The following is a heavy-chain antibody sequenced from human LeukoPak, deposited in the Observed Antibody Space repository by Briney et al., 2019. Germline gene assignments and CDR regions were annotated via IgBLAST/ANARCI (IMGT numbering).Heavy chain of an antibody. CDR2: ISNSSSTI. CDR1: GFTFSSYS. V-gene: IGHV3-21*01. D-gene: IGHD3-9*01. J-gene: IGHJ4*02. Sequence: GGSLRLSCAASGFTFSSYSMNWVRQAPGKGLEWVSSISNSSSTIYYAASVKGRSTISRDNAKNSLYLQMNSLRAEDTAVYYCARDRRYYDILTGYYAYYQPVDYWGQGTLVTVSS. CDR3: ARDRRYYDILTGYYAYYQPVDY.